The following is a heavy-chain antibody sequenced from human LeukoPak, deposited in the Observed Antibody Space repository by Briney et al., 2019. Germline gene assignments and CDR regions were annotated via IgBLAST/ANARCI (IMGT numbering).Heavy chain of an antibody. D-gene: IGHD3-16*02. CDR1: GGTFSSYA. Sequence: SVKVSCKASGGTFSSYAISWVRQAPRQGLEWMGGIIPIFGTANYAQKFQGRVTITADESTSTAYMELSSLRSEDTAVYYCARNIITIGGVIVGFDYWGQGTLVTVSS. V-gene: IGHV1-69*13. CDR2: IIPIFGTA. CDR3: ARNIITIGGVIVGFDY. J-gene: IGHJ4*02.